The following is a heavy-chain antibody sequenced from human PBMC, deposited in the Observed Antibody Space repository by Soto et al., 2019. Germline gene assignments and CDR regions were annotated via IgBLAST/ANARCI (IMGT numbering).Heavy chain of an antibody. J-gene: IGHJ4*02. CDR2: IYYRGNA. Sequence: QLQLQESGPGLVKPSETLSLTCSVSDDSINSDKYYWGWIHQPPGKGLEWIGSIYYRGNAYYNPSLQPRVTISLDKSRSQFSLKLNSVTAADSAVYFCAILEGLATISYYFDFWGPGALVTVSS. V-gene: IGHV4-39*01. CDR3: AILEGLATISYYFDF. D-gene: IGHD3-9*01. CDR1: DDSINSDKYY.